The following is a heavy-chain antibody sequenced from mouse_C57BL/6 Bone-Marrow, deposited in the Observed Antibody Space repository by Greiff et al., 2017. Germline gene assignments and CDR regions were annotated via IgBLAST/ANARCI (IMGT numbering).Heavy chain of an antibody. V-gene: IGHV1-81*01. CDR3: ARWDYRDAMDY. Sequence: QFQLQQSGAELARPGASVKLSCKASGYTFTSYGISWVKQRTGQGLEWIGEIYPRSGNTYYNEKFKGKATLTADKSSSTAYMQLSSLTSEDSAVYYCARWDYRDAMDYWGQGTSVTVSS. D-gene: IGHD2-14*01. J-gene: IGHJ4*01. CDR1: GYTFTSYG. CDR2: IYPRSGNT.